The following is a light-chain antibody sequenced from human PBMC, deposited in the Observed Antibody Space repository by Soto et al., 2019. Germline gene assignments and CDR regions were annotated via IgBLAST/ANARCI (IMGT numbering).Light chain of an antibody. CDR3: QQYNNWPWT. CDR1: QRIRDT. CDR2: SAS. V-gene: IGKV3-15*01. Sequence: EMVVTHSPSTLSFSPLVIATLSCRASQRIRDTLAWYHQKPCQAPRHLIYSASRGATGFPARFSGSGSGTDFTLTISSLQSEDFAVYYCQQYNNWPWTFGQGTKVDIK. J-gene: IGKJ1*01.